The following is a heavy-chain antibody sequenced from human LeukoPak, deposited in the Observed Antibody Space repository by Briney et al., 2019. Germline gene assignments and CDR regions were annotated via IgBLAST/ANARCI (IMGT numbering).Heavy chain of an antibody. Sequence: PGGSLRLSCAASGFTFSSYWMSWVRQAPGKGLEWVANIKQDGSEKNYVDSVKGRFTISRDNAWNSLYLQMNSLRAEDTAVYYCARKENILTGYYDHWGQGTLVTVSS. CDR1: GFTFSSYW. V-gene: IGHV3-7*02. CDR2: IKQDGSEK. J-gene: IGHJ5*02. CDR3: ARKENILTGYYDH. D-gene: IGHD3-9*01.